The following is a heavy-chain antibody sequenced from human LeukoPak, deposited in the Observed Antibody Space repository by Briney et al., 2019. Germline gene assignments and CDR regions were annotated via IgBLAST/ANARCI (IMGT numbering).Heavy chain of an antibody. J-gene: IGHJ4*02. D-gene: IGHD4-17*01. CDR2: IYSSGST. CDR3: ARVSPNTVTTLQYFDY. CDR1: GASVSGSNYY. V-gene: IGHV4-39*07. Sequence: SETLSLTCAVSGASVSGSNYYWGWIRQPPGKGLEWIGNIYSSGSTYYNASLQSRVTISIDTSKNQFSLKLSSVTAADTAVYYCARVSPNTVTTLQYFDYWGQGTLVTVSS.